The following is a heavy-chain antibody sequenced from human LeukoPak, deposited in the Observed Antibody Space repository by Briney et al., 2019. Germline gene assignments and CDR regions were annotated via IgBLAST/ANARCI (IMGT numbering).Heavy chain of an antibody. D-gene: IGHD3-9*01. CDR3: ARAADILTGYFFAFDI. CDR1: GYSISSGHY. Sequence: SETLSLTCTVSGYSISSGHYWGWIRQPPGKGLEWIGSMYHSGSTYYNPPLKSRVTISEDTSKNQFSLKLSSVTAEDRAVYYCARAADILTGYFFAFDIWGQGTMVTVSS. V-gene: IGHV4-38-2*02. CDR2: MYHSGST. J-gene: IGHJ3*02.